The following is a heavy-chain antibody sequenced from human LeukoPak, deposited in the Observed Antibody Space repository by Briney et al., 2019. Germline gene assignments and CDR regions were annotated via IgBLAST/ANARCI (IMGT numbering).Heavy chain of an antibody. D-gene: IGHD3-10*01. J-gene: IGHJ4*02. Sequence: PSETLSLTCAVSGGSISSSNWWSWVRQPPGKGLEWIGEIYHSGSTNYNPSLKSRVTMSVDTSKNQFSLKLTSVTAADTAVYYCARDYFGSGSDEYYFDYWGQGTLVTVSS. V-gene: IGHV4-4*02. CDR1: GGSISSSNW. CDR2: IYHSGST. CDR3: ARDYFGSGSDEYYFDY.